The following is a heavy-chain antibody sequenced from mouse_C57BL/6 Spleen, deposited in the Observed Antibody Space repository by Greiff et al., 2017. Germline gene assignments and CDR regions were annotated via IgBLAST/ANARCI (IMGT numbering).Heavy chain of an antibody. CDR1: GYTFTSYW. CDR3: ARHEEGLGCAMDY. V-gene: IGHV1-62-2*01. J-gene: IGHJ4*01. Sequence: VQLQQPGAELVKPGASVKLSCKASGYTFTSYWMNWVKQRPGQGLEWIGWFYPGSGSIKYNEKFKDKATLTADKSSSTVYMELSRLTSDDSAVYFCARHEEGLGCAMDYWGQGTSVTVSS. CDR2: FYPGSGSI. D-gene: IGHD4-1*01.